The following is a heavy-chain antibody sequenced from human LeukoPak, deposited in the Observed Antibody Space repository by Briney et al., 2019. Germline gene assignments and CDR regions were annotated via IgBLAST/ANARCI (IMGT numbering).Heavy chain of an antibody. V-gene: IGHV3-23*01. Sequence: GGSLRLSCAASGFTFSSYDMSWVRQAPGKGLYWVSAISGSGTGTYYADSVKGRFTIYRDNEKNTLYLQMNSLRAEDTAVYYCAKEGGTGTRFDYWGQGTLVTVSS. CDR2: ISGSGTGT. CDR1: GFTFSSYD. CDR3: AKEGGTGTRFDY. D-gene: IGHD1-7*01. J-gene: IGHJ4*02.